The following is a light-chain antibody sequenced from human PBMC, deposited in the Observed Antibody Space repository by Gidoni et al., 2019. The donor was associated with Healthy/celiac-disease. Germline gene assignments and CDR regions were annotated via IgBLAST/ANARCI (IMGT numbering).Light chain of an antibody. V-gene: IGLV1-40*01. Sequence: QSVLTQPPSVSGAPGQRVTISCTGSSSNIGAGYDVHWYQQLPGTAPKLLIYGNSNRTSGVPDRFSGSKSGTSASLAITGLQAEDEADYYCQSYDSSLSDLFGGGTKLTVL. CDR3: QSYDSSLSDL. CDR1: SSNIGAGYD. J-gene: IGLJ2*01. CDR2: GNS.